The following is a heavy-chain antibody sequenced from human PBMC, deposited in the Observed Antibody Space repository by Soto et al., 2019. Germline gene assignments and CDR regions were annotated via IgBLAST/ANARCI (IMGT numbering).Heavy chain of an antibody. D-gene: IGHD3-3*01. J-gene: IGHJ3*02. CDR2: INPATGAA. Sequence: QLHLVQSGAVVKKPGASVTVSCSASGYPVTAYYMHWVRQAPGRGLEWMGGINPATGAAKYTQTFQGRLTITRDTSTSPVFMELGGLTSEDTAVFYCARGGAVGVAGSAAFDMWGQGTLVTVSS. CDR3: ARGGAVGVAGSAAFDM. V-gene: IGHV1-2*02. CDR1: GYPVTAYY.